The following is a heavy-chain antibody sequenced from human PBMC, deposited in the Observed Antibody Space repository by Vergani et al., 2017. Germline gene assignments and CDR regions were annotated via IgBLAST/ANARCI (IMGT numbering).Heavy chain of an antibody. V-gene: IGHV3-23*01. J-gene: IGHJ3*01. CDR3: ARALGRYGDYEVNL. D-gene: IGHD4-17*01. CDR1: GFTFSSYA. CDR2: ISGSGGST. Sequence: EVQLLESGGGLVQPGGSLRLSCAASGFTFSSYAMSWVRQAPGKGLEWVSAISGSGGSTYYADSVKGRFTISRDNAKNSLYLQMNSLRAEDTALYYCARALGRYGDYEVNLWGQGTMVTVSS.